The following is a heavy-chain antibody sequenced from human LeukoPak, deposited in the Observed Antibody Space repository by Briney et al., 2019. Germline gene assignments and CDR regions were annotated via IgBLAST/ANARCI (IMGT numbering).Heavy chain of an antibody. Sequence: GGSLRLSCAASGFTFSDYYMSWIRQAPGKGLEWISYISSGGDNIKYADSVRGRFTISRDNTQKSLYLQMNSLSDEDTAVYYCAGNYIREWGQGTLDTVSP. CDR2: ISSGGDNI. CDR3: AGNYIRE. D-gene: IGHD3-22*01. J-gene: IGHJ4*02. CDR1: GFTFSDYY. V-gene: IGHV3-11*01.